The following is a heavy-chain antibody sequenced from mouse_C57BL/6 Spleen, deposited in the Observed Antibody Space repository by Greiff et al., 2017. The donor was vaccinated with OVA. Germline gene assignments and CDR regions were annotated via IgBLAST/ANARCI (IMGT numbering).Heavy chain of an antibody. Sequence: QVQLKESGAELVRPGTSVKVSCKASGYAFTNYLIEWVKQRPGQGLEWIGVINPGSGGTNYNEKFKGKATLTADKSSSTAYMQLSSLTSEDSAVYFCALTTVVAEGAMDYWGQGTSVTVSS. CDR2: INPGSGGT. D-gene: IGHD1-1*01. J-gene: IGHJ4*01. V-gene: IGHV1-54*01. CDR3: ALTTVVAEGAMDY. CDR1: GYAFTNYL.